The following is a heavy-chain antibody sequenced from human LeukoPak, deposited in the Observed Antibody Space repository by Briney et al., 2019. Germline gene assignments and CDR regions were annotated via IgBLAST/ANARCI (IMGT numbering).Heavy chain of an antibody. CDR1: GYTFTGYY. CDR3: ARGEGSSWYGYYYYYYMDV. D-gene: IGHD6-13*01. V-gene: IGHV1-2*02. J-gene: IGHJ6*03. Sequence: GASVKVSCKASGYTFTGYYMHWVGQAPGQGLEWMGWINPNIGGTNYAQKFQGRVTMTRDTSISTAYMELSSLRSDDTAVYYCARGEGSSWYGYYYYYYMDVWGKGTTVTVSS. CDR2: INPNIGGT.